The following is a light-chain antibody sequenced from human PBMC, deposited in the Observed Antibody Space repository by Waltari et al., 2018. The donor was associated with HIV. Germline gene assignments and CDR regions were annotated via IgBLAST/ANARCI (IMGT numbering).Light chain of an antibody. V-gene: IGLV1-47*01. J-gene: IGLJ1*01. CDR1: SPNLRRRY. CDR2: SSN. CDR3: AAWDDSLSGYV. Sequence: QSVLTHPPSASGTPGQRVTIPCSGSSPNLRRRYVYWYQQVPGTAPKLLIYSSNHRPSGVPDRFSGSKSGTSASLAISGLRSEDEADYYCAAWDDSLSGYVFGTGTKVTVL.